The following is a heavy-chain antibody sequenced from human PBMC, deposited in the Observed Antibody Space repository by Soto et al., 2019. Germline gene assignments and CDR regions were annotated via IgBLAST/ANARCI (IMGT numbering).Heavy chain of an antibody. CDR3: ARGPGIDY. Sequence: QVQLQQWGAGLLKPSETLSLTCAVYGGSFSGYYWSWIRQPPGKGLEWIGEINHSGSTNYNPSLKSRVTISVDTSKNQFSLKLSSVTAADTAVYYCARGPGIDYWGQGILVTVSS. CDR2: INHSGST. V-gene: IGHV4-34*01. CDR1: GGSFSGYY. J-gene: IGHJ4*02.